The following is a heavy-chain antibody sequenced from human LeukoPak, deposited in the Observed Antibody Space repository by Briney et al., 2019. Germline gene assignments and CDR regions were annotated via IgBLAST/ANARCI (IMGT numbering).Heavy chain of an antibody. J-gene: IGHJ5*02. CDR1: GFTFSNYA. V-gene: IGHV3-23*01. CDR3: AKDTSAGFINWFDP. Sequence: GGSLRPSCAASGFTFSNYAMSWVRQAPGKGLEWVSAISGSGGSTYYAGSVKGRFTISRDNSKNTLYLQMNSLRAEDTAVYYCAKDTSAGFINWFDPWGQGTLVTVSS. CDR2: ISGSGGST.